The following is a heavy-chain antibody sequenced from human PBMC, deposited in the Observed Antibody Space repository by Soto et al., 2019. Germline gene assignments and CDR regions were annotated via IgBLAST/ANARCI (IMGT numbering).Heavy chain of an antibody. Sequence: SQTLSLTCAISGDSVSSNSAAWNWIRQSPSRGLGWLGRTYYRSKWFNDYAVSMKGRMTISPDTSKNQFSLQLNSVTPEDTAVYYCARAGTAASTSVFFDYWGQGAQVPVSS. CDR3: ARAGTAASTSVFFDY. J-gene: IGHJ4*02. V-gene: IGHV6-1*01. D-gene: IGHD6-13*01. CDR2: TYYRSKWFN. CDR1: GDSVSSNSAA.